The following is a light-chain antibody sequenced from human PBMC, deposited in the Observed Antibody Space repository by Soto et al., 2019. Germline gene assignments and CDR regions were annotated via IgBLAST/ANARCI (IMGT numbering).Light chain of an antibody. V-gene: IGKV3-20*01. CDR2: GAS. CDR1: QSVSDNY. J-gene: IGKJ1*01. CDR3: QQYGSSGT. Sequence: EIVLTQSPGTLSLSPGERATLSWGASQSVSDNYLAWYQQKPGQAPRLVIYGASNRATGIPDRFSGSGSGTDFTLPIRRMQPEDFAVDDCQQYGSSGTFGQGTKVDI.